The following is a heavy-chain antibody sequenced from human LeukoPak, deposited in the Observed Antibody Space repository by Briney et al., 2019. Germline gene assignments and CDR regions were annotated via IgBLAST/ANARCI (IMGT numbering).Heavy chain of an antibody. CDR3: ARGTLRRAGIDWFDP. J-gene: IGHJ5*02. V-gene: IGHV4-59*01. D-gene: IGHD1-14*01. CDR2: IFYSGST. CDR1: GGSISNYY. Sequence: KSSETLSLTCTVPGGSISNYYWSWIRQPPGKGREWIGYIFYSGSTNYNPPLKSRVTISLDTSKNPFSLKLNSVTAADTAVYYCARGTLRRAGIDWFDPWGQGTLVTVSS.